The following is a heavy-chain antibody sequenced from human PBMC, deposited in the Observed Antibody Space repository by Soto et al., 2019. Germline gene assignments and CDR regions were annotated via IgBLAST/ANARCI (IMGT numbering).Heavy chain of an antibody. CDR2: ISSGGST. CDR3: AKPPDYNWNDY. V-gene: IGHV3-23*01. J-gene: IGHJ4*02. CDR1: GFTFSSFS. Sequence: GALRLSCAASGFTFSSFSMNWVRQAPGKGLEWVSYISSGGSTYYADSVKGRFTISRDNSKDTLYLQMNNLRAEDTAVYYCAKPPDYNWNDYWGQGTLVTVSS. D-gene: IGHD1-20*01.